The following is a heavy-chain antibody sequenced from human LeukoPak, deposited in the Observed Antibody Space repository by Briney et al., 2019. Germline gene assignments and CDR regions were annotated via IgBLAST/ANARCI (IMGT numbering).Heavy chain of an antibody. CDR3: ARDQWLAYYYHGMDV. D-gene: IGHD6-19*01. Sequence: GGSLRLSCAASGFTFTRFNMNWVRQAPGKGLELVSSITTSGTYIYYADSVKGRFTISRDNAKNSLYLQMNSLRAEDTAIYYCARDQWLAYYYHGMDVWGQGTTVTVSS. CDR1: GFTFTRFN. J-gene: IGHJ6*02. CDR2: ITTSGTYI. V-gene: IGHV3-21*06.